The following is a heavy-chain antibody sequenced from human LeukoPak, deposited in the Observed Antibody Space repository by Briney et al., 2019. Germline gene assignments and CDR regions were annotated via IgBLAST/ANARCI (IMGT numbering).Heavy chain of an antibody. CDR2: IYTSGST. J-gene: IGHJ4*02. Sequence: SETLSLTCTVSGGSISSYYWSWIRQPAGKGLEWIGRIYTSGSTNYNPSLESRVTMSVDTSKNQFSLKLSSVTAADTAVYYCARDRSYYDSSGYYYFDYWGQGTLVTVSS. D-gene: IGHD3-22*01. V-gene: IGHV4-4*07. CDR1: GGSISSYY. CDR3: ARDRSYYDSSGYYYFDY.